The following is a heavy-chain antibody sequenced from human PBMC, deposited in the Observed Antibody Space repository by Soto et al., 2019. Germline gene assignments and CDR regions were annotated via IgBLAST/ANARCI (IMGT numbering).Heavy chain of an antibody. D-gene: IGHD3-10*01. CDR2: ISAYNGNT. V-gene: IGHV1-18*01. Sequence: QVQLVQSGAEVKKPGASVKVSCKASGYTFTSYVISWVRQAPGQGLEWMGWISAYNGNTNYAETDQGRVTMNKDTSTSTAYMDLRSRISDDTAVYYCATCGRGITMVRGGFDPWGQVTLVTVSS. CDR3: ATCGRGITMVRGGFDP. J-gene: IGHJ5*02. CDR1: GYTFTSYV.